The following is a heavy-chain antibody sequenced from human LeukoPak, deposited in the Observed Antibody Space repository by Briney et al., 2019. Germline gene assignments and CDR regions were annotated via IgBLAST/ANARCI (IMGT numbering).Heavy chain of an antibody. CDR2: IYYSGST. Sequence: KPSETLSLTCTVSGGSISSSSYYWGWIRQPPGKGLEWIGSIYYSGSTYYNPSLKSRVTISVYTSKNQFSLKLSSVTAADTAVYYCARHVTEVATARYYYYYYMDVWGKGTTVTVSS. J-gene: IGHJ6*03. D-gene: IGHD5-18*01. V-gene: IGHV4-39*01. CDR3: ARHVTEVATARYYYYYYMDV. CDR1: GGSISSSSYY.